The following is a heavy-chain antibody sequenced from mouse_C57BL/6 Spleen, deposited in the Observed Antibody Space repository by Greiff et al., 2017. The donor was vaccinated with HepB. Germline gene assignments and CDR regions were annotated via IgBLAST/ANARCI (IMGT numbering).Heavy chain of an antibody. V-gene: IGHV5-16*01. CDR1: GFTFSDYY. J-gene: IGHJ4*01. CDR2: INYDGSST. D-gene: IGHD1-1*01. Sequence: EVKLVESEGGLVQPGSSMKLSCTASGFTFSDYYMAWVRQVPEKGLEWVANINYDGSSTYYLDSLKSRFIISRDNAKNILYLQMSSLKSEDTATYYCARALLLRSSYAMDYWGQGTSVTVSS. CDR3: ARALLLRSSYAMDY.